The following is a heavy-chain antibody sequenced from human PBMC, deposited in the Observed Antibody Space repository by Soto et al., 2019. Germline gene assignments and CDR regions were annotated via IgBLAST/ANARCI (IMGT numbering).Heavy chain of an antibody. CDR3: ARKTGIGDWFDP. V-gene: IGHV1-2*02. CDR2: INPNSGGT. J-gene: IGHJ5*02. CDR1: GYPFTGYY. D-gene: IGHD7-27*01. Sequence: ASVEVCCKASGYPFTGYYMHWVRQAPGQGLEWMGWINPNSGGTNYAQKFQGRVTMTRYTSISTAYMDLSRLRSYDTAVYYCARKTGIGDWFDPWGQGTLVTVSS.